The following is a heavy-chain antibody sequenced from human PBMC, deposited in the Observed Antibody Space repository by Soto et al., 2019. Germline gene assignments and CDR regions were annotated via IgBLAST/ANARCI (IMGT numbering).Heavy chain of an antibody. CDR2: IIPIFGTA. CDR1: GCTFSSYA. D-gene: IGHD3-3*01. V-gene: IGHV1-69*13. CDR3: ARSSAAVHVRFLEWLPEYGTDV. Sequence: SVKVSCKASGCTFSSYAISWVRQAPGQGLEWMGGIIPIFGTASYAQKFQGRVTITADESTSTAYMELSSLRSEDTAVYYCARSSAAVHVRFLEWLPEYGTDVWCQGKXVTVSS. J-gene: IGHJ6*02.